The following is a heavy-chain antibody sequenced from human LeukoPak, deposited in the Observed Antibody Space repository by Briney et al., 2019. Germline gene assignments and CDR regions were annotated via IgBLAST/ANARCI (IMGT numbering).Heavy chain of an antibody. D-gene: IGHD3-10*01. Sequence: ASVKVSCKASGYSFTSYDINWVRQATGQGLEWMGWMNPDSGTTVYAQKFQGRVTMTRTTSITTAYMELSSLRSEDTAVYYCARVQRVKFPLKYYFDYWGQGALVTVSS. CDR1: GYSFTSYD. J-gene: IGHJ4*02. CDR2: MNPDSGTT. CDR3: ARVQRVKFPLKYYFDY. V-gene: IGHV1-8*01.